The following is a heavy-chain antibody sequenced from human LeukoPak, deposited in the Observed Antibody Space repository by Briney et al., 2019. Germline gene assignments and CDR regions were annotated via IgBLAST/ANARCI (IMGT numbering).Heavy chain of an antibody. D-gene: IGHD3-9*01. CDR1: GYTFIAYY. CDR2: INPKSGGT. CDR3: ARSENIAVTGPDY. J-gene: IGHJ4*02. V-gene: IGHV1-2*02. Sequence: GRSLRLSCAASGYTFIAYYIHWVRQAPGQGLEWMGWINPKSGGTNYAQKFQGRVTMTRDTSISTAYVELRRLRSDDTAVYYCARSENIAVTGPDYWGQGTLVTVSS.